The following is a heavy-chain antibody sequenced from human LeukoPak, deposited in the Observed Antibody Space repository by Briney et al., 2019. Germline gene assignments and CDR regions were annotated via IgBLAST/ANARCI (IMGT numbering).Heavy chain of an antibody. J-gene: IGHJ4*02. CDR2: ISSSSSYI. CDR3: ASYGGQPRGNFDY. V-gene: IGHV3-21*01. Sequence: GGSLRLSCAASGFTFSSYAMHWVRQAPGKGLEWVSSISSSSSYIYYADSVKGRFTISRDNSKNTLYLQMNSLRAEDTAVYYCASYGGQPRGNFDYWGQGTLVTVSS. CDR1: GFTFSSYA. D-gene: IGHD4-23*01.